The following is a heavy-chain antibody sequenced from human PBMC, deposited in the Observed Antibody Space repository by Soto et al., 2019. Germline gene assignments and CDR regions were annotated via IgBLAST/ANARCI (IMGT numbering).Heavy chain of an antibody. CDR3: ARHSWWDISYGSGSHIDY. CDR1: GYSFTSYL. D-gene: IGHD3-10*01. CDR2: IYPGDSDT. Sequence: EVQLVQSGAEVKQPGESLKISCKGSGYSFTSYLICLVRQMPGTGLEWMGIIYPGDSDTRYSPSFEGQVTISADKSITTAYLQWSSLKASDTAMYDGARHSWWDISYGSGSHIDYWGQGTLVTVSS. V-gene: IGHV5-51*01. J-gene: IGHJ4*02.